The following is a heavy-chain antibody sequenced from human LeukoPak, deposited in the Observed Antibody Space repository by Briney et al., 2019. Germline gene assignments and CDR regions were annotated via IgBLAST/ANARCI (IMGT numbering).Heavy chain of an antibody. CDR1: GASINDFY. J-gene: IGHJ4*02. CDR3: ARGGIRGYSAFDDLDF. CDR2: VYYGGST. Sequence: PSETLSLTCAVSGASINDFYWTWIRQPPGKGLGWIGYVYYGGSTNYNPSLKSRVSMSVDTSKNQFSLTLTSVTVADTAFYYCARGGIRGYSAFDDLDFWGLGTHVTVSS. D-gene: IGHD5-12*01. V-gene: IGHV4-59*01.